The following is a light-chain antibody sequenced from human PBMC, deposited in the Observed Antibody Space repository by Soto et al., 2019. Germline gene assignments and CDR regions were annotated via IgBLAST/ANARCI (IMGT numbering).Light chain of an antibody. Sequence: ETEVAQSPATLSVSPGERATLSCRASQSVSSSYLAWYQQKPGQAPRLXIYGASSRETGIPDRFSGSGAGTDFTLTISRLEPEDFAVYYCQQYGSSTLTFGGGTKVDIK. J-gene: IGKJ4*01. CDR1: QSVSSSY. V-gene: IGKV3-20*01. CDR3: QQYGSSTLT. CDR2: GAS.